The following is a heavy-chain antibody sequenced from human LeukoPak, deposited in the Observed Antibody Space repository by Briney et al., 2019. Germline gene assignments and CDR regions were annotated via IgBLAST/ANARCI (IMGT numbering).Heavy chain of an antibody. J-gene: IGHJ4*02. Sequence: PSQTLSLTCTVSGGSISSGSYYWSWIRQPAGKGLEWIGRIYTSGSTNYNPSLKSRVTMSVDTSKNQFSLKLSSVTAADTAVYYCARYGRYYDILTGYSPPNYFDYWGQGTLVTVSS. D-gene: IGHD3-9*01. CDR2: IYTSGST. CDR3: ARYGRYYDILTGYSPPNYFDY. CDR1: GGSISSGSYY. V-gene: IGHV4-61*02.